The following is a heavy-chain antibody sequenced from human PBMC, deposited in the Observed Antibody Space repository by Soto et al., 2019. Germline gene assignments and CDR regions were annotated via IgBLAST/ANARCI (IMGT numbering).Heavy chain of an antibody. Sequence: GGSLRLSCVPSGFRIGDYAVNWVRQTPLKGLEWVSTISKDGRNTHYTDSVRGRFTISRDLSTNTLFLQMNSLSPEDAAMYYCAKDPSTGPADYWGQGTLVTVS. J-gene: IGHJ4*02. D-gene: IGHD3-9*01. CDR2: ISKDGRNT. CDR3: AKDPSTGPADY. CDR1: GFRIGDYA. V-gene: IGHV3-23*01.